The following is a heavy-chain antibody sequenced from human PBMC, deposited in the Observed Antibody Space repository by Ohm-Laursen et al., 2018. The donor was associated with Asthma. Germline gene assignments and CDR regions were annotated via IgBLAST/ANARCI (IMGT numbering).Heavy chain of an antibody. D-gene: IGHD3-3*01. V-gene: IGHV4-59*11. CDR3: ARGGPQGVPGSNWFDP. J-gene: IGHJ5*02. Sequence: GTLSLTCTLSGASFSTHYWGWIRQPPGKGLEWIGYIYSTGSTNYNPSLESRVTISIDTSTNQFSLKVTSVTAADTAVYYCARGGPQGVPGSNWFDPWGQGTLVTVSS. CDR1: GASFSTHY. CDR2: IYSTGST.